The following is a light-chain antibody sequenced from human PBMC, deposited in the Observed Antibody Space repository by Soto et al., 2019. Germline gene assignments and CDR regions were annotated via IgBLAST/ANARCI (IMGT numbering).Light chain of an antibody. J-gene: IGLJ1*01. V-gene: IGLV2-14*01. CDR3: SSYTSSSILYV. Sequence: QSVLTQPASVSGSPGQSITISCTGTSSDVGGYNYVSWYQQHPGKAPKLMIYDVSNRPSGVSNRFSGSKSGNTASLTISGLQAEDEADYDCSSYTSSSILYVFGTGTKVTVL. CDR2: DVS. CDR1: SSDVGGYNY.